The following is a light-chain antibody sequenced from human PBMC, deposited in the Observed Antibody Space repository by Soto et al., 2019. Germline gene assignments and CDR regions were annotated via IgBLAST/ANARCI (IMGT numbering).Light chain of an antibody. CDR3: QQYNNWART. CDR2: GAS. J-gene: IGKJ1*01. Sequence: EIVLTQSPATLSVSAGETVTLSCRASQSIRTNVAWYQQIPGQSPRLLVYGASTRATGVPARFSGSGSGTEFTLTISSLQSADFAVYFCQQYNNWARTFGQGTKVDIK. CDR1: QSIRTN. V-gene: IGKV3-15*01.